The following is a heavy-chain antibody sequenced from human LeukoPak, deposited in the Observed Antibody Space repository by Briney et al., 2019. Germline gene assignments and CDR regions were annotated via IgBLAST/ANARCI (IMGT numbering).Heavy chain of an antibody. J-gene: IGHJ3*02. V-gene: IGHV5-51*01. D-gene: IGHD2-21*02. CDR3: ARQYCGGDCYSPTDAFDI. Sequence: GESLKISCKGSGYKFLNYWIGWVRQMPGKGLEWMGIIYPGDSDTRYSPSFQGQVTISADKSISTAYLQWSSLKASDTAMYYCARQYCGGDCYSPTDAFDIWGQGTMVTVSS. CDR1: GYKFLNYW. CDR2: IYPGDSDT.